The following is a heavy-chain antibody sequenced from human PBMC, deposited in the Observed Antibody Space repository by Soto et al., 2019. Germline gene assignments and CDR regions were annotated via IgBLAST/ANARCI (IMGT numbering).Heavy chain of an antibody. CDR3: AKGMLGTTRLAIYSFDY. Sequence: GGSLRLSCAGSGFIFRTHGMSWVRQAPGKGLEWVSAISGSGASTYYADSMKGRFTISRDNSRNTLYLQLNGLRADDTAVYYCAKGMLGTTRLAIYSFDYWGQGTLVTVSS. J-gene: IGHJ4*02. V-gene: IGHV3-23*01. CDR2: ISGSGAST. CDR1: GFIFRTHG. D-gene: IGHD1-7*01.